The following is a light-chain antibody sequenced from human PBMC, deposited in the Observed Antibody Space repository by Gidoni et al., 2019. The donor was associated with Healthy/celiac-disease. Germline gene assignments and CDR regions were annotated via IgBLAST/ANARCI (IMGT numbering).Light chain of an antibody. CDR3: QQSYSTIIT. J-gene: IGKJ5*01. V-gene: IGKV1-39*01. CDR2: AAS. CDR1: QSISSY. Sequence: IQMTPSPSSLSASVGDRVTITCRASQSISSYLNWYQQKPGKAPKLLIYAASSLQSGVPSRFSGSGSGTDFTLTISSLQPEDFATYYCQQSYSTIITFGQGTRLEIK.